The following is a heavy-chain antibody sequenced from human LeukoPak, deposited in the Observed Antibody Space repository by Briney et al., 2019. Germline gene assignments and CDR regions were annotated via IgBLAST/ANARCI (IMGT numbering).Heavy chain of an antibody. CDR2: ISSTSTFM. V-gene: IGHV3-21*01. D-gene: IGHD4-17*01. CDR1: GFSFSSYS. J-gene: IGHJ6*03. Sequence: GGSLRLSCAASGFSFSSYSFNWVRQAPGKGLEWVSSISSTSTFMYYADSVKGRFIISRDNAKDSLYLHMNSLRAEDTAMYYCARDLKYGDSYYYYMDVWGKGTTVTVSS. CDR3: ARDLKYGDSYYYYMDV.